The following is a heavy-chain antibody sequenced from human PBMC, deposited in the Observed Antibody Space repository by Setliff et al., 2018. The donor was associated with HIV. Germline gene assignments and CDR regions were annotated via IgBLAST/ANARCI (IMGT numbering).Heavy chain of an antibody. CDR1: GGSISSYY. D-gene: IGHD3-22*01. CDR3: ARLGRAIDRGGYSLRFDY. CDR2: FYTSGST. J-gene: IGHJ4*02. Sequence: PSETLSLTCTVSGGSISSYYWSWIRQPAGKGLEWIGRFYTSGSTNYNPSLKSRVTMSVDTSKNQFSLKVSSVTAADTALYYCARLGRAIDRGGYSLRFDYWGQGTLVTVS. V-gene: IGHV4-4*07.